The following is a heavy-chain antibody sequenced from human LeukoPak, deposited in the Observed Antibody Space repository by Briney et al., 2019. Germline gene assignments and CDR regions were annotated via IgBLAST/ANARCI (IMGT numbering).Heavy chain of an antibody. CDR2: IKEDGSEK. CDR1: GFTFSHHW. D-gene: IGHD3-3*01. V-gene: IGHV3-7*01. Sequence: PGGSLRLSCTASGFTFSHHWMTWVRQAPGKGLEWVANIKEDGSEKDYVDSVKGRLTISRDNGKNSLYLQMNSLRGEDTAVYYCARLNWNYADYWGQGTLVTVST. CDR3: ARLNWNYADY. J-gene: IGHJ4*02.